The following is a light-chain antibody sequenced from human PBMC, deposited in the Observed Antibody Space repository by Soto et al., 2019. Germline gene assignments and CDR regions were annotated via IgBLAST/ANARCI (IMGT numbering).Light chain of an antibody. V-gene: IGKV3-20*01. CDR3: QQYGSSVWT. J-gene: IGKJ1*01. Sequence: IVLTQSPVTLSLSRGERATLSCRASQSVSSSYLAWYQQKPGQAPRLLIYGASSRATGIPDRFSGSGSGTDFTLTISRLEPEDFAVYYCQQYGSSVWTFGQGTKVDIK. CDR2: GAS. CDR1: QSVSSSY.